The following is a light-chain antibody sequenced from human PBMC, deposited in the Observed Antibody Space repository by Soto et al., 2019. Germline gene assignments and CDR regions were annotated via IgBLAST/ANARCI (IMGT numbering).Light chain of an antibody. V-gene: IGKV3-11*01. J-gene: IGKJ4*01. CDR2: DAS. CDR1: QSVSSY. Sequence: EIVLTQSPATLSFSPGERATLSCRASQSVSSYLAWYQQKPGQAPRLLIYDASNRATGIPARFSGSGSGTDFTLTISSLETEDFAVYYCQQRSNWPLTFGGGTKVEIK. CDR3: QQRSNWPLT.